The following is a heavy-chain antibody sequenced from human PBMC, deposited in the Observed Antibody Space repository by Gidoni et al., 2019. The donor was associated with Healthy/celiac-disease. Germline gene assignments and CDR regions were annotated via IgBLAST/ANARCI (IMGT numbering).Heavy chain of an antibody. V-gene: IGHV1-2*04. J-gene: IGHJ2*01. Sequence: QVQLVQSGAEVKKPGASVTVSCKASGYTFTGYYMHWVRQAPGQGLEWMGWINPNSGGTNYAQKFQGWVTMTRDTSISTAYMELSRLRSDDTAVYYCARASLTGDFLGGWYFDLWGRGTLVTVSS. CDR2: INPNSGGT. D-gene: IGHD7-27*01. CDR1: GYTFTGYY. CDR3: ARASLTGDFLGGWYFDL.